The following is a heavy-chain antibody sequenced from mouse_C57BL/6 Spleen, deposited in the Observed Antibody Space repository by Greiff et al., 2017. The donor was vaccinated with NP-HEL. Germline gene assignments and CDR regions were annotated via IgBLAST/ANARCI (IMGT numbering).Heavy chain of an antibody. CDR1: GYTFTSYW. CDR2: IDPSDSYP. V-gene: IGHV1-69*01. CDR3: ARRSNYFYWYFDV. Sequence: QVQLQQPGAELVMPGASVKLSCKASGYTFTSYWMHWVKQRPGQGLEWIGEIDPSDSYPNYNQKFKGKSTLTVYKSSSTAYMQLSSLTSEDSAVYYCARRSNYFYWYFDVWGTGTTVTVSS. D-gene: IGHD2-5*01. J-gene: IGHJ1*03.